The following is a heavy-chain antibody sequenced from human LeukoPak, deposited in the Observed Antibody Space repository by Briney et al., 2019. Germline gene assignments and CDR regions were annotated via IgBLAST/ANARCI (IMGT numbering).Heavy chain of an antibody. D-gene: IGHD2-15*01. CDR2: IRYDGSNK. Sequence: PGGSLRLSCAASGFTFSSYGMHWVRQAPGKGLEWMAFIRYDGSNKYYADSVKGRFTISRDNSKNTLYLQMNSLRAEDTAVYYCAKDLYCSGGSCYPYGMYVWGQGTTVTVSS. J-gene: IGHJ6*02. V-gene: IGHV3-30*02. CDR3: AKDLYCSGGSCYPYGMYV. CDR1: GFTFSSYG.